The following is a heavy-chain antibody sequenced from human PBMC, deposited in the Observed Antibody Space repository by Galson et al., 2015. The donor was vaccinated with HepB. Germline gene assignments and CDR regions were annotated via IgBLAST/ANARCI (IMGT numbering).Heavy chain of an antibody. CDR1: EGTLSSYV. J-gene: IGHJ6*02. V-gene: IGHV1-69*06. D-gene: IGHD6-13*01. CDR3: ASRAAAGKKYYYGMDV. CDR2: IIPIFGTT. Sequence: SVKVSCKASEGTLSSYVISWVRQAPGQGLEWMGGIIPIFGTTNYAQKFQGRVTITADKSTSTAYMEVSSLRSEDTAVYYCASRAAAGKKYYYGMDVWGQGTTVTVSS.